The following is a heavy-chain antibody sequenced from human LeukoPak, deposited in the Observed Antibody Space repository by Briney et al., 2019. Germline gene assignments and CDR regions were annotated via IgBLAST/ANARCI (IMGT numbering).Heavy chain of an antibody. D-gene: IGHD6-19*01. CDR2: MNPNSGGT. J-gene: IGHJ4*02. Sequence: ASVKVSCKASGYTFTGYYMHWVRQAPGQGLEWMGWMNPNSGGTNYAQKFQGRVTMTRDTSISTAYMELSRLRSDDTAVYYCARGPKGYSSGSYYFDYWGQGTLVTVSS. CDR1: GYTFTGYY. V-gene: IGHV1-2*02. CDR3: ARGPKGYSSGSYYFDY.